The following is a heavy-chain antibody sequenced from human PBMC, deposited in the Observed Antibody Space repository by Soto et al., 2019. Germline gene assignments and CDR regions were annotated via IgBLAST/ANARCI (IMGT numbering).Heavy chain of an antibody. CDR1: GYTFTGYY. CDR3: ARDEREQWELIFWFDP. CDR2: INPNSGGT. Sequence: ASVKVSCKASGYTFTGYYMHWVRQAPGQGLEWMGWINPNSGGTNYAQKFQGRVTMTRDTSISTAYMELSRLRSDDTAVYYCARDEREQWELIFWFDPWGQGTLVTVSS. V-gene: IGHV1-2*02. J-gene: IGHJ5*02. D-gene: IGHD1-26*01.